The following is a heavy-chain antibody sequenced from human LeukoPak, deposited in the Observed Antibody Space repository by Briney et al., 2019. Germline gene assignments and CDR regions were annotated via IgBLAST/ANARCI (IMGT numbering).Heavy chain of an antibody. V-gene: IGHV5-51*01. D-gene: IGHD3-16*01. J-gene: IGHJ4*02. CDR3: ARYRAPQHGEVHFDY. CDR2: IYPGDSET. Sequence: GESLKISCKGSGYRFAEYWIGWVRQMPGKGLEYMGIIYPGDSETRYSPSSQGQVTFSADKSINTAYLQWSSLKASDTAIYYCARYRAPQHGEVHFDYWGQGTLVTVSS. CDR1: GYRFAEYW.